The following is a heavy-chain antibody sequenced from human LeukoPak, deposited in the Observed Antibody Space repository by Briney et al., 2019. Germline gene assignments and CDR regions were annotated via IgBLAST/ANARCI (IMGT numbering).Heavy chain of an antibody. D-gene: IGHD5-24*01. V-gene: IGHV3-23*01. J-gene: IGHJ4*02. Sequence: PGESLRLSCAASGFTFSSYAMSWVRQAPGKGLEWVSAISGSGGSTYYADSVKGRFTISRDNSKNTLYLQMNSLRAEDTAVYYCAYRRDGYSGFDYWGQGTLVTVSS. CDR1: GFTFSSYA. CDR2: ISGSGGST. CDR3: AYRRDGYSGFDY.